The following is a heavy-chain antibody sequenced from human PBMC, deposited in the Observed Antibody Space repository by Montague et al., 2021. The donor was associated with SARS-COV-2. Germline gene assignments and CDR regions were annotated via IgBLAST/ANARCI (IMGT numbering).Heavy chain of an antibody. D-gene: IGHD3-10*01. CDR3: GREKLIRGLKHGMDV. Sequence: SETLSLTCNVSGGSINSYSWSWIRQPPGKGLEWFANFHYSGRSDRNPSLESRVTISVDMSKSQVSLKLTAVTAADTAEYYCGREKLIRGLKHGMDVWGQGTTIDVSS. CDR2: FHYSGRS. CDR1: GGSINSYS. V-gene: IGHV4-59*01. J-gene: IGHJ6*02.